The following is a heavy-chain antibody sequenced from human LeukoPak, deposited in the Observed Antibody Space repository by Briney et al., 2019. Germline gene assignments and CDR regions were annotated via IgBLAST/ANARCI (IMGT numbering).Heavy chain of an antibody. CDR2: FDPEDGET. CDR1: GYTLTELS. D-gene: IGHD1-26*01. V-gene: IGHV1-24*01. CDR3: ASGELLRRHYDY. Sequence: ASVKVSCKVSGYTLTELSVHWVRQAPGKGLEWMGGFDPEDGETIYAQKFQGRVTMTEDTSTDTAYMELSSLRSEDTAVYYCASGELLRRHYDYWGQGTLVTVSS. J-gene: IGHJ4*02.